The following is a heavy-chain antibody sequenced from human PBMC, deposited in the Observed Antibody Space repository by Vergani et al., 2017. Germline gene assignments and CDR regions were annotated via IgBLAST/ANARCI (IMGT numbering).Heavy chain of an antibody. J-gene: IGHJ5*02. CDR1: GAALKDFY. D-gene: IGHD2/OR15-2a*01. V-gene: IGHV4-59*01. Sequence: VQLQESGPGLVKPSETLSLTCTVSGAALKDFYWSWFRQPPGEGLEWIGYVYYTGSTPYNPSLKSRVTISVDTSNNQFSLRMTSLTAADTAIYYCARDRDLYCRSTTSCHNWFDPWGQGSLVTVSS. CDR3: ARDRDLYCRSTTSCHNWFDP. CDR2: VYYTGST.